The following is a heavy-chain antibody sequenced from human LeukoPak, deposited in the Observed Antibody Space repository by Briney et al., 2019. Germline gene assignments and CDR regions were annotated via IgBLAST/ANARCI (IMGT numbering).Heavy chain of an antibody. Sequence: GGSLRLSCVASGFPFRSFSMNWVRQAPGKGLVWVLSISSSSTYIYYAESVKGRFTISRDNAKNSLYLQMNSLRVEDTAVYYCARAEGSGSSFDYWGQGTLVTVSS. CDR2: ISSSSTYI. J-gene: IGHJ4*02. CDR3: ARAEGSGSSFDY. D-gene: IGHD3-10*01. V-gene: IGHV3-21*01. CDR1: GFPFRSFS.